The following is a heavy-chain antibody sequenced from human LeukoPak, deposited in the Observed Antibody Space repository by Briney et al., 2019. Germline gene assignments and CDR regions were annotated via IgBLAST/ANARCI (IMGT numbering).Heavy chain of an antibody. Sequence: GRSLRLSCAASGFTFSSYGMHWVRQAPGKGLEWVSYISSSGSTIYYADSVKGRFTISRDNAKNSLYLQMNSLRAEDTAVYYCARGHSTTVTSYYYYYYMDVWGKGTTVTVSS. J-gene: IGHJ6*03. CDR2: ISSSGSTI. CDR3: ARGHSTTVTSYYYYYYMDV. CDR1: GFTFSSYG. V-gene: IGHV3-48*01. D-gene: IGHD4-17*01.